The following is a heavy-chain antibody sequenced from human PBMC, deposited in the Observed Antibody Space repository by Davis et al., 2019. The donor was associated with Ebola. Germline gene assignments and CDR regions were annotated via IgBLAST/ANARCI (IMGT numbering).Heavy chain of an antibody. CDR2: INWNSGSI. CDR3: AKDINFRLQQLGVDY. D-gene: IGHD6-13*01. J-gene: IGHJ4*02. Sequence: PGGSLRLSCAASGFTFDDYAMHWVRQGPGKGLEWVSGINWNSGSIGYADSVKGRFTISRDNAKNSLYLQMNSLRPEDAALYYCAKDINFRLQQLGVDYWGQGTLVTVSS. CDR1: GFTFDDYA. V-gene: IGHV3-9*01.